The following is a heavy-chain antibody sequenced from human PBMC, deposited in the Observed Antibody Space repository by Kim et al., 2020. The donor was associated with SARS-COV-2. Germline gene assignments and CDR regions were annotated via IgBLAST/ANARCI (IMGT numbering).Heavy chain of an antibody. CDR3: VRDRYRTAVGIEFD. D-gene: IGHD2-8*02. CDR1: GFNFFSYN. V-gene: IGHV3-21*01. Sequence: GGSLRLSCAASGFNFFSYNMHWVRQAPGKGLEWVSSIPYNSRDRFYADSVKGRFTISRDNANNSLYLQMDSLRVEDTAVYYCVRDRYRTAVGIEFD. J-gene: IGHJ3*02. CDR2: IPYNSRDR.